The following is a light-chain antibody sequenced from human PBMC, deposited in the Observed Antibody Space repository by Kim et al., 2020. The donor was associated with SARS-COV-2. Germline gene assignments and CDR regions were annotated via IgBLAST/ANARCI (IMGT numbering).Light chain of an antibody. J-gene: IGLJ2*01. V-gene: IGLV3-21*04. Sequence: APGKEARITCGGKSIGSKSVNWYQKKAGQAPVLVMNYDSDRPSGIPERFSGSNSGNTATLTISWVEAGDEADYYCHVWDSGSDHVVFGGGTQLTVL. CDR1: SIGSKS. CDR2: YDS. CDR3: HVWDSGSDHVV.